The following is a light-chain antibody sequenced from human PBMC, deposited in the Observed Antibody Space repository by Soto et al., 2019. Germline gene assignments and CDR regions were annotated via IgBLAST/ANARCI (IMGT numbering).Light chain of an antibody. CDR2: DVS. Sequence: QSALTQPASVSGSPGQSITLSCTGTSSDVGGYNYVSWYQQHPGKAPKHMIYDVSNRPSGVSKRFSGSKSGNTASLTISGLQAEDEADYYCSSYTSSRTLYVFGTGSKVTVL. CDR1: SSDVGGYNY. J-gene: IGLJ1*01. CDR3: SSYTSSRTLYV. V-gene: IGLV2-14*01.